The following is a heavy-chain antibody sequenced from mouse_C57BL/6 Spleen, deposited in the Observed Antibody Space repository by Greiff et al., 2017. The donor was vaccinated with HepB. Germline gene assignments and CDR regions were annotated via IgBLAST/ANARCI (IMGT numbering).Heavy chain of an antibody. Sequence: EVQLQQSGPELVKPGASVKISCKASGYTFTDYYMNWVKQSHGKSLEWIGDINPNNGGTSYNQKFKGKATLTVDKSSSTAYMELRSLTSEDSAVYYCARSEPSTDGVAYWGQGTLVTVSA. D-gene: IGHD1-1*01. V-gene: IGHV1-26*01. CDR3: ARSEPSTDGVAY. CDR1: GYTFTDYY. CDR2: INPNNGGT. J-gene: IGHJ3*01.